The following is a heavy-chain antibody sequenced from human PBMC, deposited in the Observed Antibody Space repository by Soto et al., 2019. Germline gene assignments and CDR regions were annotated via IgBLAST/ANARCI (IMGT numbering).Heavy chain of an antibody. CDR3: ARHGFGSLHGLVDV. CDR1: VGSITNYY. V-gene: IGHV4-59*08. D-gene: IGHD3-10*01. Sequence: QVQLQGSGPGLLKPSEPLSLTCTVSVGSITNYYCSWFRQPPGKGLEWIGYIQYSGYSAYNLSLKRRVTMSMDTSKTQFSLMLESVTATDTAVYYCARHGFGSLHGLVDVWGQGTTVIVSS. J-gene: IGHJ6*02. CDR2: IQYSGYS.